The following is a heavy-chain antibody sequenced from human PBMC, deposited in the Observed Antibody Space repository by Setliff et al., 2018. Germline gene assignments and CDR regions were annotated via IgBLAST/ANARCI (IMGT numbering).Heavy chain of an antibody. D-gene: IGHD3-22*01. J-gene: IGHJ4*02. Sequence: SETLSLTCSVSGGSINRNYWSWIRQPPRKGLEWIGYIYYGGTTNYNPSLKSRVSISLDTSKSQFSLRLSSLTAADTAVYYCARHRRDSSGNYFVGLYYFDYWGQGTPVTVSS. V-gene: IGHV4-59*08. CDR3: ARHRRDSSGNYFVGLYYFDY. CDR2: IYYGGTT. CDR1: GGSINRNY.